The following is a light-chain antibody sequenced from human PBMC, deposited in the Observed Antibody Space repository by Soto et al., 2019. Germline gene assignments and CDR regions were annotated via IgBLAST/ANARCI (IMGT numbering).Light chain of an antibody. V-gene: IGKV3-20*01. CDR3: QQYVTSSPRT. CDR1: HTISSSY. J-gene: IGKJ1*01. CDR2: GIS. Sequence: EIVLTQSPGTLSFSPGERASLSCRSSHTISSSYLAWYQQKPGQAPRLLMYGISRRATGIPDRFSGSGSGTDFTLTITRLEPEDFAVYYCQQYVTSSPRTFGQGTKVDNK.